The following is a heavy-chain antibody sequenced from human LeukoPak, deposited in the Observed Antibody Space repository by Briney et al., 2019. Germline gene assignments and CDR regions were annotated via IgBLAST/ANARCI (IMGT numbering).Heavy chain of an antibody. J-gene: IGHJ2*01. CDR2: VSHSGTS. CDR3: ARRGANSGSYSHFDL. Sequence: SETLSLTCTVSGGSISSYYWSWIRQPPGKGLEWIGYVSHSGTSNYIPSLKSRVTISVDTSKNQFSLKLSSVTAADTAVYYCARRGANSGSYSHFDLWGRGTLVTVSS. D-gene: IGHD1-26*01. CDR1: GGSISSYY. V-gene: IGHV4-59*01.